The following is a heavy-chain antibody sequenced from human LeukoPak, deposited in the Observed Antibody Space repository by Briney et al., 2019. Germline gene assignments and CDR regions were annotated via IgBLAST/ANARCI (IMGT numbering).Heavy chain of an antibody. Sequence: ASVKVSCKASGYTFIGYYMYWVRQAPGQGLEWMGWINPNSGGTNYAQKFQGRVTMTRDTSINTAYMELSRLRSDDTAVYYRARDHIGATWGQGTLVTVSS. D-gene: IGHD1-26*01. CDR1: GYTFIGYY. CDR2: INPNSGGT. V-gene: IGHV1-2*02. J-gene: IGHJ4*02. CDR3: ARDHIGAT.